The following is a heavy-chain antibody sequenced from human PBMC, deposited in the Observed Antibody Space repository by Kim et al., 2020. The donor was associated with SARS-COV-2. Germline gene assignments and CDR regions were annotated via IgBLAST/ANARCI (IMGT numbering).Heavy chain of an antibody. CDR2: IRSKANTYES. V-gene: IGHV3-73*01. Sequence: GGSLRLSCAASGFTFSDSAIHWVRQASGKGLEWVGRIRSKANTYESAYTASVKGRFTIARYDSKITAYLQMNRLKTEDTDVCVCSRVPGTRGAVWDVFD. J-gene: IGHJ3*02. CDR1: GFTFSDSA. D-gene: IGHD6-19*01. CDR3: SRVPGTRGAVWDVFD.